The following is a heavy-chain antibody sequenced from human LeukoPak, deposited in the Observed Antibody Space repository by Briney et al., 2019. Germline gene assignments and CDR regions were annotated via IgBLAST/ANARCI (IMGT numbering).Heavy chain of an antibody. CDR2: IYTGGST. Sequence: SETLSLTCTVSGGSISSYYWSWIRQPAGKGLEWIGRIYTGGSTNYNPSLKSRVTMSVDTSKNQFSLKLSSVTAADTAVYYCAREGWEPSLFDIWGQGTMVTVSS. CDR1: GGSISSYY. J-gene: IGHJ3*02. CDR3: AREGWEPSLFDI. V-gene: IGHV4-4*07. D-gene: IGHD1-26*01.